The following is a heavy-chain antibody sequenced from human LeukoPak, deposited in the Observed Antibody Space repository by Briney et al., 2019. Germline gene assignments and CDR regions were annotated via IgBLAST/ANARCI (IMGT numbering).Heavy chain of an antibody. CDR2: IKQDGSEK. J-gene: IGHJ4*02. CDR3: ARDDRVLRYFDWLTS. CDR1: GFTFSSYW. Sequence: GGSLRLSCAASGFTFSSYWMSWVRQAPGKGLEWVANIKQDGSEKYYVESVKGRFTISRDNAKNSLYLQMNSLRAEDTAVYYCARDDRVLRYFDWLTSWGQGTLVTVSS. V-gene: IGHV3-7*01. D-gene: IGHD3-9*01.